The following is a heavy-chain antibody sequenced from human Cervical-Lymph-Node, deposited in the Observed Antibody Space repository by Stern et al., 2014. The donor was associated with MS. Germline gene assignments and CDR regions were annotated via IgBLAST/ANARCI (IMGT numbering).Heavy chain of an antibody. CDR3: ARDTADYDILTGYQQVGYYYGMDV. CDR1: GFTFSSYS. CDR2: ISSSSSYI. J-gene: IGHJ6*02. Sequence: EVQLVESGGGLVKPGGSLRLSCAASGFTFSSYSMNWVRQAPGKGLEWVSSISSSSSYIYYADSVKGRFTISRDNAKNSLYLQMNSLRAEDTAVYYCARDTADYDILTGYQQVGYYYGMDVWGQGTTVTVSS. D-gene: IGHD3-9*01. V-gene: IGHV3-21*01.